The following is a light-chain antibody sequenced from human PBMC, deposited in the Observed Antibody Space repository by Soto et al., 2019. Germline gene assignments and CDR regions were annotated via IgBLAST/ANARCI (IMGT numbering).Light chain of an antibody. CDR1: NSDIGAYNY. CDR3: ASYTTSHTRV. J-gene: IGLJ3*02. V-gene: IGLV2-14*01. Sequence: QSALTQPASVSGSPGQSITISCTGSNSDIGAYNYVSWYQQHPGKAPRLIIFEVNDRPSGVSHRFSGPKSGNTASLTISGLQAEDEADYYCASYTTSHTRVFGGGTKLTVL. CDR2: EVN.